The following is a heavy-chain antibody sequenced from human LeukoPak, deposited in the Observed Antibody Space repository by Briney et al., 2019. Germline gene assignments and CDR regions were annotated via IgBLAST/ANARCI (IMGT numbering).Heavy chain of an antibody. J-gene: IGHJ5*02. D-gene: IGHD2-2*03. V-gene: IGHV1-2*04. CDR3: ARVVYSHGYCDRVTCPNWFDP. CDR1: GYIFTDYY. CDR2: INPKTGDT. Sequence: GASVKVSCKTSGYIFTDYYIHRIRQAPGQGLEWMGWINPKTGDTNSAQKFQRWVTMTRDTATSTAYMELNRLALDDTAVYYCARVVYSHGYCDRVTCPNWFDPWGQGTLVTVSS.